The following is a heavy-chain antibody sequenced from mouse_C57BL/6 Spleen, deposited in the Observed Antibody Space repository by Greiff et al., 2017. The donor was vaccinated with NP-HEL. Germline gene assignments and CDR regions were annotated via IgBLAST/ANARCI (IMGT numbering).Heavy chain of an antibody. Sequence: QVQLQQPGAELVMPGASVKLSCKASGYTFTSYWMHWVKQRPGQGLEWIGEIDPSDSYTNYNQKFKGKSTLTVDKSSSTAYMQLSSLTSEDSAVYYCARGLIYYGNPYAMDYWGQGTSVTVSS. CDR1: GYTFTSYW. CDR3: ARGLIYYGNPYAMDY. J-gene: IGHJ4*01. D-gene: IGHD2-1*01. CDR2: IDPSDSYT. V-gene: IGHV1-69*01.